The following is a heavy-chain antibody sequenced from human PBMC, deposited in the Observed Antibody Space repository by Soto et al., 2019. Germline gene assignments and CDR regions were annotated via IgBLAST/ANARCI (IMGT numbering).Heavy chain of an antibody. D-gene: IGHD3-16*02. CDR2: IFSNDEK. CDR3: AGFFTPRYDYVGGSYHEHFLDY. V-gene: IGHV2-26*01. Sequence: SGPTLVNPTETLTLTCTVSGFSLSNARMGVSWIRQPPGKALEWLAHIFSNDEKSYSTSLKSRLTISKDTSKSQVVLTMTNRDPVDTATFYCAGFFTPRYDYVGGSYHEHFLDYWGQGTLVTVSS. J-gene: IGHJ4*02. CDR1: GFSLSNARMG.